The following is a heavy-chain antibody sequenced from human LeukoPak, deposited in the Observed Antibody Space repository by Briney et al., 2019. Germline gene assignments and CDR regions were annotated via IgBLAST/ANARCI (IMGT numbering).Heavy chain of an antibody. CDR2: ISKSGNTI. CDR3: ARGGGYTSSWYLEAFDI. D-gene: IGHD6-13*01. J-gene: IGHJ3*02. V-gene: IGHV3-11*04. CDR1: GFTFSDYY. Sequence: GGSLRLSCAASGFTFSDYYMSWIRQAPGKGLEWVSYISKSGNTIYYPDSVKGRFTISRDNAKNSLYLQMSSLRAEDTAVYYCARGGGYTSSWYLEAFDIWGQGTMVTVSS.